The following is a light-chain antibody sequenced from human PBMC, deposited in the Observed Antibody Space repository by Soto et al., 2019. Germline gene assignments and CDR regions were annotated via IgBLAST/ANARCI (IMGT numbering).Light chain of an antibody. Sequence: QSALTQPPSASGSPGQSVTISCTGTSSDVGGYNYVSWYQQHPGKAPKVMIYEVNKRPSGVPDRFSGSKSGNMASLTVSGLQAEDEADYYCISYAGTNNPLFGGGTKLTVL. CDR1: SSDVGGYNY. V-gene: IGLV2-8*01. J-gene: IGLJ2*01. CDR3: ISYAGTNNPL. CDR2: EVN.